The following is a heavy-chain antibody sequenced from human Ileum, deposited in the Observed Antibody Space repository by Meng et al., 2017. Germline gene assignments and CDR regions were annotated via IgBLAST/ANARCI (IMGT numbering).Heavy chain of an antibody. CDR1: GGSFSGYY. CDR3: ARGWYYDYVWGSYRDHMFDY. V-gene: IGHV4-34*01. CDR2: INHSGST. J-gene: IGHJ4*02. Sequence: QVQLHAWGEGRLKPPEPLSLTGACYGGSFSGYYWSWIRQPPGKGLEWIGEINHSGSTNYNPSLKSRVTISVDTSKNQFSLKLSSVTAADTAVYYCARGWYYDYVWGSYRDHMFDYWGQGTLVTVAS. D-gene: IGHD3-16*02.